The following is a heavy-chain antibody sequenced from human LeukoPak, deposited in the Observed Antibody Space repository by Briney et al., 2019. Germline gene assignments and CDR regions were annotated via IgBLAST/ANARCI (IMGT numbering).Heavy chain of an antibody. CDR3: ARGPGAAADFDY. D-gene: IGHD6-13*01. J-gene: IGHJ4*02. CDR1: GFTFSSYS. V-gene: IGHV3-21*01. CDR2: ISSSSSYI. Sequence: PGGSLRLSCAASGFTFSSYSVNWVRQAPGKGLEWVSSISSSSSYIYYADSVKGRFTISRDNAKNSLYLQMNSLRAEDTAVYYCARGPGAAADFDYWGQGTLVTVSS.